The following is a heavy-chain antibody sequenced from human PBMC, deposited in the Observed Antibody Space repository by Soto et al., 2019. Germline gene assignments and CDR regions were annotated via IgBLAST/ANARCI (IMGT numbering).Heavy chain of an antibody. Sequence: QVQLVQSGAEVKKPGSSVKVSCKASGGTFSSYAISWVRQAPGQGLEWMGGIIPIFGTANYAQKFQGRVTITADESTSTAYMELSSLRSDDTAVYYSAYGSGSVDYYYYGMDVWGQGTTVTVS. CDR3: AYGSGSVDYYYYGMDV. CDR2: IIPIFGTA. CDR1: GGTFSSYA. V-gene: IGHV1-69*01. J-gene: IGHJ6*02. D-gene: IGHD3-10*01.